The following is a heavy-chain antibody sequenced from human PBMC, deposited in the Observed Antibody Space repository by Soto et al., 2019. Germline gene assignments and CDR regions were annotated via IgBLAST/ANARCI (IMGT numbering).Heavy chain of an antibody. Sequence: EVQLLESGGGLVQRGGSLRLSCAASGFTFSSYAMSWVRQAPGKGLEWVSAISGSGGSTYYADSVKGRFTISRDNSKNTLYLQMNSLRTEDTAVYYCAKGLLPGGWFSTDYWGQGTLVTVSS. CDR2: ISGSGGST. D-gene: IGHD6-19*01. J-gene: IGHJ4*02. CDR1: GFTFSSYA. V-gene: IGHV3-23*01. CDR3: AKGLLPGGWFSTDY.